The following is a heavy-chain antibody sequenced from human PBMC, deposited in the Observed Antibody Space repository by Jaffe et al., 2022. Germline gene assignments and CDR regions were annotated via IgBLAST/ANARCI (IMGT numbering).Heavy chain of an antibody. V-gene: IGHV3-15*01. CDR1: GFTFSNAW. D-gene: IGHD2-15*01. Sequence: EVQLVESGGGLVKPGGSLRLSCAASGFTFSNAWMSWVRQAPGKGLEWVGRIKSKTDGGTTDYAAPVKGRFTISRDDSKNTLYLQMNSLKTEDTAVYFCTTDGIEICSGGSCSSDYWGQGTLVTVSS. CDR3: TTDGIEICSGGSCSSDY. J-gene: IGHJ4*02. CDR2: IKSKTDGGTT.